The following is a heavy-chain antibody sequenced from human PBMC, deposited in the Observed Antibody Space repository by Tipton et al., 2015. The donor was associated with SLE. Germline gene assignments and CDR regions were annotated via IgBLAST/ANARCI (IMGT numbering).Heavy chain of an antibody. CDR1: GGSISSGSYY. Sequence: TLSLTCTVSGGSISSGSYYWSWIRQPAGKGLEWIGYIYTSGSTNYNPSLKSRVTISVDTSKNQFSLKLSSVTAADTAVYYCASRVGGYYYMDVWGKGTTVTVSS. J-gene: IGHJ6*03. CDR3: ASRVGGYYYMDV. V-gene: IGHV4-61*09. CDR2: IYTSGST.